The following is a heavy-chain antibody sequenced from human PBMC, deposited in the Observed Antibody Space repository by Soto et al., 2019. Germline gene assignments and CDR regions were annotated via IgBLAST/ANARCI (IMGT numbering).Heavy chain of an antibody. CDR3: ARDRGTEPVDY. J-gene: IGHJ4*02. CDR2: IYYTGYT. V-gene: IGHV4-30-4*01. D-gene: IGHD1-26*01. Sequence: QVQLQESGPGLVKPSQTLSLTCIVSGASISSGDYYWRWIRQPPGKGLEWIGYIYYTGYTSYNPSLKSRLTISLDTPKNQFALKLSSVTAADTAVYYCARDRGTEPVDYWGQGTLVTVSS. CDR1: GASISSGDYY.